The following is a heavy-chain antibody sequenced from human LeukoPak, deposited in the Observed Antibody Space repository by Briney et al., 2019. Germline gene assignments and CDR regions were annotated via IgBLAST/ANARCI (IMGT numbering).Heavy chain of an antibody. V-gene: IGHV1-69*04. CDR3: ARDNMVRGVIGWFDP. Sequence: SVKVSCKASGGTFSSYAISWVRQAPGQGLEWMGRIIPILGIATYAEQFQGRVTITADKSTSTAYIKLSSLRSEDTAVYYCARDNMVRGVIGWFDPWGQGTLVTVSS. J-gene: IGHJ5*02. D-gene: IGHD3-10*01. CDR1: GGTFSSYA. CDR2: IIPILGIA.